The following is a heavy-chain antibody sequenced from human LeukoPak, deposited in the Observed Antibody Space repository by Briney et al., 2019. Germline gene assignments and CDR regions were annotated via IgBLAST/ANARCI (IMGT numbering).Heavy chain of an antibody. J-gene: IGHJ4*02. CDR2: ISGSGGST. V-gene: IGHV3-23*01. D-gene: IGHD2-2*01. CDR1: GFTFSSYG. Sequence: GGSLRLSCAASGFTFSSYGMSWVRQAPGKGLEWVSAISGSGGSTYYADSVKGRFTISRDNSKNTLYLQMNSLRAEDTAVYYCAKYLGQLPFWGYFDYWGQGTLVTVSS. CDR3: AKYLGQLPFWGYFDY.